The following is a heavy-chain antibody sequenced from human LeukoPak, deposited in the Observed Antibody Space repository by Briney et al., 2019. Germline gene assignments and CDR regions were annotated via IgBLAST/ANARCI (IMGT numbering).Heavy chain of an antibody. V-gene: IGHV1-69*10. CDR3: ARARIVVVPAAIGNDAFDI. Sequence: SVKVSCKASGYTFTGYYMHWVRQAPGQGLEWMGWIIPILGIANYAQKFQGRVTITADKSTSTAYMELSSLRSEDTAVYYCARARIVVVPAAIGNDAFDIWGQGTMVTVSS. D-gene: IGHD2-2*02. CDR1: GYTFTGYY. J-gene: IGHJ3*02. CDR2: IIPILGIA.